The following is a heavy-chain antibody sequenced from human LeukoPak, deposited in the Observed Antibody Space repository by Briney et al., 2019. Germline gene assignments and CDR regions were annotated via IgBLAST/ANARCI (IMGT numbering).Heavy chain of an antibody. D-gene: IGHD5-18*01. CDR3: APFPTGSYGSHYYYYMDV. Sequence: PSETLSLTCTVSGGSISSSSYYWGWLRQPPGKGLEWIGSIYYSGSTYYNPSLKSRVTISVDTSKNQFSLKLSSVTAADTAVYYCAPFPTGSYGSHYYYYMDVWGKGTTVTVSS. CDR2: IYYSGST. V-gene: IGHV4-39*07. J-gene: IGHJ6*03. CDR1: GGSISSSSYY.